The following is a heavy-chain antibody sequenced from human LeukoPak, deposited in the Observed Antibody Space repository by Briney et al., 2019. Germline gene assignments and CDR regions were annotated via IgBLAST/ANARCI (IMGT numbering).Heavy chain of an antibody. CDR3: ARVFLGYDILTGYYMAHFDY. J-gene: IGHJ4*02. CDR2: ISAYNGNT. V-gene: IGHV1-18*01. Sequence: ASVKVSCKASGYTFTSYGINWVRQAPGQGLEWMGWISAYNGNTNYAQKLQGRVTMTTDTSTSTAYMELRSLRSDDTAVYYCARVFLGYDILTGYYMAHFDYWGQGTLVTVSS. CDR1: GYTFTSYG. D-gene: IGHD3-9*01.